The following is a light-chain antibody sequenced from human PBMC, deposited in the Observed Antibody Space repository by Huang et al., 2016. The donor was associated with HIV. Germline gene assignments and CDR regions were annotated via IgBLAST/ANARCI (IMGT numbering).Light chain of an antibody. CDR2: GAS. J-gene: IGKJ4*01. CDR3: QQYNNWPPLT. Sequence: EIMMTQSPATLSVSPGERATLSCRASQNINNALAWYQQKPGQGPRLLIYGASTRATGSPARFGGSGSETEFTLTISSLQSEDIGIYYCQQYNNWPPLTFGGGTKVEIK. CDR1: QNINNA. V-gene: IGKV3-15*01.